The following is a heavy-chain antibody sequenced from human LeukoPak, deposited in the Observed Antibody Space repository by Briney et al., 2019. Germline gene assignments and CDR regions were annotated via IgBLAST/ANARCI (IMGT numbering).Heavy chain of an antibody. J-gene: IGHJ6*03. CDR3: ARAKQGVDGVVQSFYYYYYMDV. Sequence: SVKVSCKASGGTFSSYAISWVRQAPGQGLEWMGGIIPIFGTANYAQRFQGRVTITADESTSTAYMELSSLGSEDTAVYYCARAKQGVDGVVQSFYYYYYMDVWGKGTTVTVSS. V-gene: IGHV1-69*13. CDR2: IIPIFGTA. D-gene: IGHD3-3*01. CDR1: GGTFSSYA.